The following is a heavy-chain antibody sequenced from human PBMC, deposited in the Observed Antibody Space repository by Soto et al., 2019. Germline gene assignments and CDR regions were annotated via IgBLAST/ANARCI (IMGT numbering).Heavy chain of an antibody. Sequence: QVQLVQSGAEVKKPESSVKVSCKASGGTFSSYAISWVRQAPVQGLEWMGGIIPIFGTANYAQKFQGRVTITADESTSTAYMELSSLRSEDTAVYYCARDHDSGYVIKLLSFYNMDVWGQGTTVTVSS. V-gene: IGHV1-69*12. CDR3: ARDHDSGYVIKLLSFYNMDV. CDR1: GGTFSSYA. J-gene: IGHJ6*02. CDR2: IIPIFGTA. D-gene: IGHD5-12*01.